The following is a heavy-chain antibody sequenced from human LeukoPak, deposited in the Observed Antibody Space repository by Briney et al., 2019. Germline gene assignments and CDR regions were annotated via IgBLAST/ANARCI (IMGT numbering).Heavy chain of an antibody. J-gene: IGHJ4*02. CDR1: GGSINSGSYY. Sequence: PSETLSLTCTVSGGSINSGSYYWSWIRQPAGKGLEWIGRIYTSGGTNYNPSLKSRVTISLDTSKNQFSLKLSSVTAADTAVYYCARITQPLVVVAAYPDQIDYWGQGTLVTVSS. V-gene: IGHV4-61*02. D-gene: IGHD2-15*01. CDR3: ARITQPLVVVAAYPDQIDY. CDR2: IYTSGGT.